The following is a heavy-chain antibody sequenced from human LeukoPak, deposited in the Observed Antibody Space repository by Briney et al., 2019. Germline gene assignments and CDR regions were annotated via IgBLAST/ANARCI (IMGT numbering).Heavy chain of an antibody. CDR1: GFTFSTYW. J-gene: IGHJ4*02. CDR2: INGDGTSTST. CDR3: ARVTVSSSEVIFDY. V-gene: IGHV3-74*01. D-gene: IGHD1-20*01. Sequence: GGSLRLSCAASGFTFSTYWMHWVRQAPGKGLVWVSRINGDGTSTSTSYADSVKGRFTISRDNARNTLYLQMNSLRAEDTAVYYCARVTVSSSEVIFDYWGQGSLVTVSS.